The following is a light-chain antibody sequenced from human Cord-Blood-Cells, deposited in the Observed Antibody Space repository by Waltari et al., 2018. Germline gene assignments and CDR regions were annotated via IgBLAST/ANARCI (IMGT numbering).Light chain of an antibody. V-gene: IGKV1-5*03. Sequence: DIQMTQSPSTLSASVGDRVTITCRASQSISSWLAWYQQKPGKAPKLLIYKASSLESGVPSRFSGSGSGTEFTLTISSLQPDDFVTYYCQQYNSPMYTFGQGTKLEIK. J-gene: IGKJ2*01. CDR2: KAS. CDR3: QQYNSPMYT. CDR1: QSISSW.